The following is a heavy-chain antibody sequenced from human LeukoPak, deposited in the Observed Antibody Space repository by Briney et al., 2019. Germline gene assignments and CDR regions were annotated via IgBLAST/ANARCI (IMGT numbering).Heavy chain of an antibody. CDR2: IHDRN. V-gene: IGHV3-23*01. Sequence: PGGSLRLSCEASGFIFSNYAMSWLRQAPGKGLEWVSTIHDRNYYADSVKGRFTISRDNSRSTLYLQMDSLRAEDTAVYYCAKDQPTDGYNSIWGRGTLVTVSS. CDR1: GFIFSNYA. J-gene: IGHJ4*02. D-gene: IGHD5-24*01. CDR3: AKDQPTDGYNSI.